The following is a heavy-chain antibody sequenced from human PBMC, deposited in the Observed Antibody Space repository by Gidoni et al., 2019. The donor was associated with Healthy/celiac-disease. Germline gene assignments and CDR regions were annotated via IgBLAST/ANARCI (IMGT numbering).Heavy chain of an antibody. CDR1: GFTFSSYG. CDR2: ISYDGSNK. J-gene: IGHJ4*02. CDR3: AKLGSPGSLNYDILTGYSGVDY. D-gene: IGHD3-9*01. V-gene: IGHV3-30*18. Sequence: QVQLVESGGGVVQPGRSLSLSCAASGFTFSSYGMHWVRQAPGKGLEWVAVISYDGSNKYYADSVKGRFTISRDNSKNTLYLQMNSLRAEDTAVYYCAKLGSPGSLNYDILTGYSGVDYWGQGTLVTVSS.